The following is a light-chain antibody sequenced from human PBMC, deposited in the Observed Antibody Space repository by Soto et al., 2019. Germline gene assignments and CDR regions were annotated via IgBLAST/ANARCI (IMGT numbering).Light chain of an antibody. Sequence: EIVLTQSPGTLSVSPGERATLSCRASQSISSNHLAWYQQKPGQAPSLLIYGASSRATGIPDRFSGSGSGTDFTLTISVLEPEDSAIYYCQQYVSWTFGQGTKVEIK. CDR2: GAS. CDR3: QQYVSWT. J-gene: IGKJ1*01. V-gene: IGKV3-20*01. CDR1: QSISSNH.